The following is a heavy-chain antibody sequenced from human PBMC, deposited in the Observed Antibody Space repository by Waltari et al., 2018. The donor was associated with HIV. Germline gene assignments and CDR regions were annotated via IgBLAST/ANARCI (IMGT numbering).Heavy chain of an antibody. CDR3: ARDIGYGTDFFDY. Sequence: QVQLVESGGALAQLGMSLRLSCAASGFPFRSTGMQWVRQTPGKGLEWVASIWHNGSYASYADSVKGRSTISRDNSRDTLYLQINILRVEDAGIYYCARDIGYGTDFFDYWGRGTLVAISS. CDR1: GFPFRSTG. CDR2: IWHNGSYA. J-gene: IGHJ4*01. V-gene: IGHV3-33*01. D-gene: IGHD6-13*01.